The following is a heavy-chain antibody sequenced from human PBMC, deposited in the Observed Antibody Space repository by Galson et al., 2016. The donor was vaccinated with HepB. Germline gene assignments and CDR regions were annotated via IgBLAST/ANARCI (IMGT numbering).Heavy chain of an antibody. Sequence: SLRLSCAASEFLFSGHWMTWVRQAPGKGLEWVAKINPDGSDTYYVDSVKGRFAISRDNAKRSLYLQMNGLRAEDTAVYYCAKDSMATITGLDGFDIWGRGTMVTVSP. D-gene: IGHD5-24*01. V-gene: IGHV3-7*03. CDR3: AKDSMATITGLDGFDI. J-gene: IGHJ3*02. CDR2: INPDGSDT. CDR1: EFLFSGHW.